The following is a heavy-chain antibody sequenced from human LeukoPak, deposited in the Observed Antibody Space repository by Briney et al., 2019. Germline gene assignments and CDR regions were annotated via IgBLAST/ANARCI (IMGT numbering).Heavy chain of an antibody. J-gene: IGHJ5*02. V-gene: IGHV4-39*07. Sequence: SETLSLTCTVSGGSISSSSYYWGWIRQPPGKGLEWIGSIYYSGSTYYNPSLKSRVTISVDTSKNQFSLKLSSVTAADTAVYYCASEPRYCSGGSCYSVGGWFDPWGQGTLVTVSS. D-gene: IGHD2-15*01. CDR1: GGSISSSSYY. CDR2: IYYSGST. CDR3: ASEPRYCSGGSCYSVGGWFDP.